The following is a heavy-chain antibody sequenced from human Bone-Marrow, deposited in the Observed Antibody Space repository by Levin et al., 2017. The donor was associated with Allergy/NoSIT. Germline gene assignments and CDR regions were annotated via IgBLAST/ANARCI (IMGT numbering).Heavy chain of an antibody. Sequence: GGSLRLSCTASGFSFSNAWMMWVRQAPGEGLEWVGRIKSKTDGGTTDYAAPVKGRFIISRDDSKNTLYLQMNSLKTEDTAIYYCYDYYDSGGPHRDYWGQGTLVTVSS. CDR2: IKSKTDGGTT. CDR3: YDYYDSGGPHRDY. D-gene: IGHD3-22*01. CDR1: GFSFSNAW. J-gene: IGHJ4*02. V-gene: IGHV3-15*01.